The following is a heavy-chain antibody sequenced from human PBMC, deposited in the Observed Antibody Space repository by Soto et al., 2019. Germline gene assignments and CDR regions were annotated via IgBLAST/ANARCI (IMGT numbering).Heavy chain of an antibody. J-gene: IGHJ6*02. V-gene: IGHV1-2*02. CDR2: INPNSGGT. CDR1: GYTLTGYY. D-gene: IGHD2-2*01. Sequence: ASVKVCCKASGYTLTGYYMHWVRQAPGQGLEWMGCINPNSGGTKYAQNFQGRVTMTRDTYISTAYMELSRLRSDDTAVYYFGSGIVVVPSPLGQISDAMDGWG. CDR3: GSGIVVVPSPLGQISDAMDG.